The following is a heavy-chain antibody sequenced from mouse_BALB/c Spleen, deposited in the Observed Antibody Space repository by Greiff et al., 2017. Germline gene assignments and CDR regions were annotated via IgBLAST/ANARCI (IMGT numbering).Heavy chain of an antibody. CDR1: GYTFTSYW. CDR2: INPSTGYT. V-gene: IGHV1-7*01. CDR3: AIYRDY. D-gene: IGHD2-1*01. Sequence: QVHVKQSGAELAKPGASVKMSCKASGYTFTSYWMHWVKQRPGQGLEWIGYINPSTGYTEYNQKFKDKATLTADKSSSTAYMQLSSLTSEDSAVYYCAIYRDYWGQGTTLTVSS. J-gene: IGHJ2*01.